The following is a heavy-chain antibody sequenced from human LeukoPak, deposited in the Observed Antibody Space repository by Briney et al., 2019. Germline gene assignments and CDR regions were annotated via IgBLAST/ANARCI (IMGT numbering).Heavy chain of an antibody. D-gene: IGHD3-16*01. J-gene: IGHJ6*02. CDR1: GFTFTNYA. CDR3: AKDGVRNYGTYYYYGMDV. Sequence: GGSLRLSCAASGFTFTNYAMSWVRRAPEKGLEWVSSVSGSGGSTYYADSVKGRFTISRDNSKNSLYLQMNSLRAEDTAVYYCAKDGVRNYGTYYYYGMDVWGRGTTVTVSS. CDR2: VSGSGGST. V-gene: IGHV3-23*01.